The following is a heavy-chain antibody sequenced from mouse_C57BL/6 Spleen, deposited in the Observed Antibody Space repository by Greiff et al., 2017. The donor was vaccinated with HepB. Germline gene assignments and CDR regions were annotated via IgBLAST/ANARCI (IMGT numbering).Heavy chain of an antibody. CDR2: IYPRSGNT. CDR3: ARGPAQATWAY. Sequence: QVQLQQSGAELARPGASVKLSCKASGYTFTSYGISWVKQRTGQGLEWIGEIYPRSGNTYYNEKFKGKATLTADKSSSTAYMELRSLTSEDSAVYFCARGPAQATWAYWGQGTLVTVSA. CDR1: GYTFTSYG. V-gene: IGHV1-81*01. D-gene: IGHD3-2*02. J-gene: IGHJ3*01.